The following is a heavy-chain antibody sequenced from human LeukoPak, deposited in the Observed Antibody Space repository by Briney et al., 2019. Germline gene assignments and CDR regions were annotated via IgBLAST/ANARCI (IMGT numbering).Heavy chain of an antibody. J-gene: IGHJ5*02. Sequence: SETLSLTCAVYGGSFSGYYWSWIRQPPGKGLEWIGEINHSGSTNYNPSLKSRVTISVDTSKNQFSLKLSSVTAADTAVYYCAGLTYYDFWSGPGDPWGQGTLVTVSS. D-gene: IGHD3-3*01. CDR1: GGSFSGYY. V-gene: IGHV4-34*01. CDR2: INHSGST. CDR3: AGLTYYDFWSGPGDP.